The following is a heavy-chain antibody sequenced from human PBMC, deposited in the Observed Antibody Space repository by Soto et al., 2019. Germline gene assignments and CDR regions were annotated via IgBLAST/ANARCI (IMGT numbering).Heavy chain of an antibody. CDR3: ARDGGYSYGDYYYYGMDV. Sequence: QVQLVESGGGVVQPGRSLRLSCAASGFTFSSYAMHWDRQAPGKGLEWVAVISYDGSNKYYADSVKGRFTISRDNSKNTLYLQMNSLRAEDTAVYYCARDGGYSYGDYYYYGMDVWGQGTTVTVSS. CDR2: ISYDGSNK. D-gene: IGHD5-18*01. CDR1: GFTFSSYA. V-gene: IGHV3-30-3*01. J-gene: IGHJ6*02.